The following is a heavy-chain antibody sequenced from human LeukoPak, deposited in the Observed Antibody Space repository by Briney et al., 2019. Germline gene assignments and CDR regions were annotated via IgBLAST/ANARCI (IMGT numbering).Heavy chain of an antibody. CDR2: IYTSGST. Sequence: SGTLSLTCTVSGGSISSYYWSWIRQPPGKGLEWIGYIYTSGSTNYNPSLKSRVTISVDTSKNQFSLKLSSVTAADTAVYYCARSITIFGVVTPQYYMDVWGKGTTVTVSS. D-gene: IGHD3-3*01. V-gene: IGHV4-4*09. CDR1: GGSISSYY. CDR3: ARSITIFGVVTPQYYMDV. J-gene: IGHJ6*03.